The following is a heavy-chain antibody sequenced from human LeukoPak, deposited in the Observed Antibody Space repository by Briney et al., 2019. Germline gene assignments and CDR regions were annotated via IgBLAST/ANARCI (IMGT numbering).Heavy chain of an antibody. CDR2: ISGSGSST. CDR3: AKSPSGSYYDFDY. J-gene: IGHJ4*02. CDR1: GFTFSSYA. V-gene: IGHV3-23*01. D-gene: IGHD1-26*01. Sequence: GGSLRLSCAASGFTFSSYAMSWVRQAPGKGLEWVSAISGSGSSTYYADSVKDRFTISRDNSKNTLYLQMNSLRAEDTAVYYCAKSPSGSYYDFDYGGQGTLVTVSS.